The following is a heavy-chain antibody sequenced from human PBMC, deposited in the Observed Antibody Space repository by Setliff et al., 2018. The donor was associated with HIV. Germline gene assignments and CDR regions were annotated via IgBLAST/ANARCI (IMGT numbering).Heavy chain of an antibody. Sequence: SETLSLTCTVSGTSINNYYWNWIRQAPGKGLEWIGYFYYGGTTDYNPSLKSRVTISVDMSKRQFSLQLTSVTAADTAVYYCARQIEGFDNWGRGTLVTVSS. D-gene: IGHD2-21*01. V-gene: IGHV4-59*08. CDR1: GTSINNYY. J-gene: IGHJ4*02. CDR3: ARQIEGFDN. CDR2: FYYGGTT.